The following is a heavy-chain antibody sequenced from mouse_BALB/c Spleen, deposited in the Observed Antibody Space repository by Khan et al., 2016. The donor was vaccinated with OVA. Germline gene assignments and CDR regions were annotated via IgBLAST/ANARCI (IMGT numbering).Heavy chain of an antibody. Sequence: EVELVESGGGLVKPGGSLKLSCAASGFTFSNYGVSWVRQTPEKRLEWVASISSGDTTYYPDSVKGRFTISRDNARNILSLQMSSLGSEDTAMYYCARDYWFAYWGQGTLVTVSA. CDR2: ISSGDTT. CDR1: GFTFSNYG. CDR3: ARDYWFAY. J-gene: IGHJ3*01. V-gene: IGHV5-6-5*01.